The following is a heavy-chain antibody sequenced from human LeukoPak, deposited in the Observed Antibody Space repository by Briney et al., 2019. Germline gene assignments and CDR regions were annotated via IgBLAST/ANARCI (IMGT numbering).Heavy chain of an antibody. Sequence: ASVKVSCKASGYTFTSYYMHWVRQAPGQGLEWMGIINPSGGSTSYAQKFQGRVTMTRDMSTSTDYMELSSLRSEDTAVYYCARGREVVVAATLPYDYWGQGTLVTVSS. CDR3: ARGREVVVAATLPYDY. D-gene: IGHD2-15*01. J-gene: IGHJ4*02. CDR2: INPSGGST. CDR1: GYTFTSYY. V-gene: IGHV1-46*01.